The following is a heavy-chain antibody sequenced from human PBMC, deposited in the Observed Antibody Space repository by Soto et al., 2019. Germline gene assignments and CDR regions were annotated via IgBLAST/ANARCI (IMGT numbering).Heavy chain of an antibody. V-gene: IGHV3-30*18. CDR2: ISRDGNSK. Sequence: QVQLVESGGGVIQPGKSLRLACAASGFTFSSRGMHWVRQAPGKGLEWVAIISRDGNSKFYGGSVKGRFTISRDNSQDTLYLEMNTLLLENPAVYYCVKEDDNYFFDYWGPGTLVTVSS. CDR1: GFTFSSRG. CDR3: VKEDDNYFFDY. J-gene: IGHJ4*02. D-gene: IGHD1-1*01.